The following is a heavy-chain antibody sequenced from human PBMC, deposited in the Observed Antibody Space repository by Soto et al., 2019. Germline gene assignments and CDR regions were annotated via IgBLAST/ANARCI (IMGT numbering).Heavy chain of an antibody. Sequence: SQTLSLTCAISGGSVSSNSAAWNWIRQSPSRGLEWVGRTYYRSKWYNDYAVSVKSRITINQDTSKNQFSLQLNSVTPEDTAVYYCARGPSRRFRDQNDDFDIWGKGTMVTVSS. J-gene: IGHJ3*02. CDR3: ARGPSRRFRDQNDDFDI. V-gene: IGHV6-1*01. D-gene: IGHD2-2*01. CDR2: TYYRSKWYN. CDR1: GGSVSSNSAA.